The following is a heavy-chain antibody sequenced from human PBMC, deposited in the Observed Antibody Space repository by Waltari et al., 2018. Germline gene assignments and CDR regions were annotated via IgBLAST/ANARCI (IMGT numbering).Heavy chain of an antibody. Sequence: EVQLVESGGGLVKHGDSLRLSCVASGFTFANPWINWVRQAPGKGLEWVGRLKSKAEGGTTDYAAPVKGRFAISRDDSKDTAYLQMNSLKTEDTAMYFCTTEGGRTWPMYWGQGTLVTVSS. CDR2: LKSKAEGGTT. V-gene: IGHV3-15*01. CDR1: GFTFANPW. D-gene: IGHD2-2*01. J-gene: IGHJ4*02. CDR3: TTEGGRTWPMY.